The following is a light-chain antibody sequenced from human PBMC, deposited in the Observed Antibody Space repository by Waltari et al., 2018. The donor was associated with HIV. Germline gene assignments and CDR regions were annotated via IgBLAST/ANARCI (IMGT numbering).Light chain of an antibody. CDR2: WAS. Sequence: DIVMTQSPDSLAVSLGERATINCKSSQRVLYSSNNKNYLAWYQQKPGQPPKLLIDWASTRESGVPDRFSGSGSGTHFTLTISSLQAEDVAVYYCQQYYNSPYTFGQGTKLEIK. V-gene: IGKV4-1*01. J-gene: IGKJ2*01. CDR3: QQYYNSPYT. CDR1: QRVLYSSNNKNY.